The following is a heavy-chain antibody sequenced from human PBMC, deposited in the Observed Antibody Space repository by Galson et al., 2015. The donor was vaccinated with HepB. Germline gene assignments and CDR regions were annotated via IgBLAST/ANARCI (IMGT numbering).Heavy chain of an antibody. Sequence: SLRLSCAASGFTFSSYSMNWVRQAPGKGLEWVANIKQDGSEKYYVDSVKGRFTISRDNAKNSLYLQMNSLRAEDTAVYYCAKGPIGVFGVVKGDDAFDIWGQGTMVTVSS. V-gene: IGHV3-7*01. CDR1: GFTFSSYS. D-gene: IGHD3-3*01. CDR2: IKQDGSEK. CDR3: AKGPIGVFGVVKGDDAFDI. J-gene: IGHJ3*02.